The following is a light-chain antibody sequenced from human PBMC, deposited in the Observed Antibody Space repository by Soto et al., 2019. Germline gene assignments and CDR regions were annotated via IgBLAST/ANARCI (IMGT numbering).Light chain of an antibody. Sequence: EIVLTQSPGALSLSPGERATLSCRTSHDISSSYLAWYQQKRGQAPRLLMYGASTRATGIPDRFSGSGSGTDFTLTISNLEPEDFAVYYCQQHSHWPPWTFGQGTRVEIQ. CDR1: HDISSSY. V-gene: IGKV3D-20*02. J-gene: IGKJ1*01. CDR3: QQHSHWPPWT. CDR2: GAS.